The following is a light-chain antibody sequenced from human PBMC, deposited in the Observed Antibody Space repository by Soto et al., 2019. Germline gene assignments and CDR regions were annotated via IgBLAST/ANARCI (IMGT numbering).Light chain of an antibody. CDR2: DVK. Sequence: QSARTQPASVSGSPGQSITSSCTGTGRDIGGYNFVSWYQQHPGKAPKVLIYDVKNRPSGVSNRFSGSKSGSTASLTISGLQAEDEADYYCNSYRSMSTYVFGTATKLTVL. CDR3: NSYRSMSTYV. CDR1: GRDIGGYNF. J-gene: IGLJ1*01. V-gene: IGLV2-14*03.